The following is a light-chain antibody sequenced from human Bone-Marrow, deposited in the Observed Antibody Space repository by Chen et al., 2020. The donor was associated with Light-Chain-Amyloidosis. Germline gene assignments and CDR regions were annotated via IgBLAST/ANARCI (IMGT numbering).Light chain of an antibody. CDR3: QSADSSGTYEVI. CDR1: DLPTKY. V-gene: IGLV3-25*03. Sequence: YDLTQLPSLSVSPVQTARITCSGDDLPTKYAYWYQQKPGQAPVLVIHRDTERPSGISERFSGSSSGTTATLTISGVQAEDEADYHCQSADSSGTYEVIFGGGTKLTVL. J-gene: IGLJ2*01. CDR2: RDT.